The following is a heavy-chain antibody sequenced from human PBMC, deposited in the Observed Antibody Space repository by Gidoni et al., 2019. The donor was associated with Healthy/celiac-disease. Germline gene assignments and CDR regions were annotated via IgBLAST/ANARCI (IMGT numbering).Heavy chain of an antibody. D-gene: IGHD3-22*01. CDR2: ISGSGGST. Sequence: EVQLLESGGGLVQPGGSLRLSCAASGFTFSSYAMSWVRQAPGKGLEWVSAISGSGGSTYYADSVKGRFTISRDNSKNTLYLQMNSLRAEDTAVYYCATVVVRRRGAFDIWGQGTMVTVSS. CDR1: GFTFSSYA. J-gene: IGHJ3*02. CDR3: ATVVVRRRGAFDI. V-gene: IGHV3-23*01.